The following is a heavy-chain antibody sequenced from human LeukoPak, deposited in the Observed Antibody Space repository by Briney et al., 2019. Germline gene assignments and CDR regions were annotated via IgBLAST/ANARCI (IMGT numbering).Heavy chain of an antibody. D-gene: IGHD6-6*01. J-gene: IGHJ4*02. CDR2: ISGSGGST. V-gene: IGHV3-23*01. CDR3: WAMSSSSFRSKYYFDY. Sequence: PGGSLRLSCAASGFTFSSYAMSWVRQAPGKRLEWVSAISGSGGSTYYADSVKGRFTISRDNSKNTLYLQMNSLRAEDTAVYYCWAMSSSSFRSKYYFDYWGQGTLVTVSS. CDR1: GFTFSSYA.